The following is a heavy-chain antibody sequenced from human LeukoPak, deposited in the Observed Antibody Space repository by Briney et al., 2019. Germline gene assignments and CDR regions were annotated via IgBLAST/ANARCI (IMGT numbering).Heavy chain of an antibody. CDR3: ANTYARCDYIWGSYRSAPCMDF. Sequence: GEPLHISCKGSGSRFTSYWISWVRKMPGKGLEWMGRIDPSDSSTNYSPSFQGHVTLSADTSISPAYLQWSRLQASRTAMYFRANTYARCDYIWGSYRSAPCMDFWGQGTTVTVSS. J-gene: IGHJ6*02. CDR1: GSRFTSYW. D-gene: IGHD3-16*02. CDR2: IDPSDSST. V-gene: IGHV5-10-1*01.